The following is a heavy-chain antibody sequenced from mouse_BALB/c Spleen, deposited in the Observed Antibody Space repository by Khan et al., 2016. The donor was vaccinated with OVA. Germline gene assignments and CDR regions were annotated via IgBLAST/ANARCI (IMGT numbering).Heavy chain of an antibody. CDR1: GYTFINYS. J-gene: IGHJ2*01. Sequence: QVQLKQSGAELAKPGASVKMSCKASGYTFINYSILWVKQRPGQGLEWIGYINPSTGYTEYNQNFKDKATLTADKSSSTAYMQLSSLTSEDSAVYYCARRGLRWDFDYWGQGTTLTVSS. D-gene: IGHD1-1*01. CDR3: ARRGLRWDFDY. V-gene: IGHV1-4*01. CDR2: INPSTGYT.